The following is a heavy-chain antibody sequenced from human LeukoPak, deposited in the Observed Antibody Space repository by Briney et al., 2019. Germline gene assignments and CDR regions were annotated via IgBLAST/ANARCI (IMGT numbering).Heavy chain of an antibody. Sequence: ASVKVSCKASGYTFTSYGISWVRQAPGQGLEWMGWISAYNGNTNYAQKLQGRVTMTTDTSSSTAYMELRSLRSDDTAVYYCARDLWDIVVVPAEGGYYYYYMDVWGKGTTVTVSS. D-gene: IGHD2-2*01. V-gene: IGHV1-18*01. CDR1: GYTFTSYG. J-gene: IGHJ6*03. CDR3: ARDLWDIVVVPAEGGYYYYYMDV. CDR2: ISAYNGNT.